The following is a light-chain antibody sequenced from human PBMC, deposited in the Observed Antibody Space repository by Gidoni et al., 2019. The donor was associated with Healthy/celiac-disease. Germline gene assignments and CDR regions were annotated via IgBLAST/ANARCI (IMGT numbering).Light chain of an antibody. CDR2: DAS. CDR3: QQRSNWPLT. J-gene: IGKJ4*01. CDR1: QSVSSY. V-gene: IGKV3-11*01. Sequence: EIVLTQSPATLSLSPGERATLSCRASQSVSSYLAWYQQKPGQAPRLLIYDASNGATGIPARFSGSGSGTDFTLTISSLEPEDFAVYYCQQRSNWPLTFGGXTKVEIK.